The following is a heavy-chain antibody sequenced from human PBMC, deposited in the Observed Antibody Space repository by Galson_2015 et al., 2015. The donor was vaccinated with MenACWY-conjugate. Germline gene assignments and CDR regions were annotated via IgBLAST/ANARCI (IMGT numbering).Heavy chain of an antibody. Sequence: SLRLSCAASGFTFSSYAMSWVRQAPGKGLEWVSVIYSGGSTYYADSVKGRFTISRDNSKNTLYLQMNSLRAEDTAVYYCARGPGYCSSTSCYKEAYYFDYWGQGTLVTVSS. CDR1: GFTFSSYA. J-gene: IGHJ4*02. CDR3: ARGPGYCSSTSCYKEAYYFDY. CDR2: IYSGGST. V-gene: IGHV3-53*01. D-gene: IGHD2-2*03.